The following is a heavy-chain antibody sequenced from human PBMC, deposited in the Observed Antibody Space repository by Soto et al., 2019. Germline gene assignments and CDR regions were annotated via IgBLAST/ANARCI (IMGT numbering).Heavy chain of an antibody. CDR3: ARDRGYSYGHHLYYFDY. V-gene: IGHV1-69*13. CDR1: GGTFSSYA. J-gene: IGHJ4*02. CDR2: IIPIFGTA. D-gene: IGHD5-18*01. Sequence: SVKVSCKASGGTFSSYAISWVRQAPGQGLEWMGGIIPIFGTANYAQKFQGRVTITADESTSTAYMELSSLRSEDTAVYYCARDRGYSYGHHLYYFDYWGQGTLVTVSS.